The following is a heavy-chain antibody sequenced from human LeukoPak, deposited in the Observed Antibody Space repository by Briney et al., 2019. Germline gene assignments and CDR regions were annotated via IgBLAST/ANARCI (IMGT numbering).Heavy chain of an antibody. J-gene: IGHJ4*02. CDR3: ARSGTYAAPEDY. D-gene: IGHD3-10*01. CDR1: GGSISSYY. V-gene: IGHV4-59*01. Sequence: SETLSLTCTVSGGSISSYYWSWIRQPPGKGLEWIGYIYYSGATNYNPSLKSRVTISVDTPKNQFSLNMSSVTAADTAVYYCARSGTYAAPEDYWGQGALVTVSS. CDR2: IYYSGAT.